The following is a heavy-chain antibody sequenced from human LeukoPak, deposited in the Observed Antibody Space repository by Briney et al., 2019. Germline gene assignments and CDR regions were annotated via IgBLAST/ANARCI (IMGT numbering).Heavy chain of an antibody. CDR1: GYTFTSYD. Sequence: GASVKVSCKASGYTFTSYDINWVRQAPGQGLEWMGWMNPNSGNTGYAQKFQGRVTMTTDTSTTTAYMELRSLTSDDTAVYYCARAGAVVDNWFDPWGQGTLVTVSS. V-gene: IGHV1-8*02. D-gene: IGHD2-15*01. J-gene: IGHJ5*02. CDR2: MNPNSGNT. CDR3: ARAGAVVDNWFDP.